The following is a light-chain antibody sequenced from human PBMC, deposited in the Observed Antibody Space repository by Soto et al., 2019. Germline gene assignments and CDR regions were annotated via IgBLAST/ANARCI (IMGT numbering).Light chain of an antibody. CDR1: SSDVGGYNY. CDR3: TSYTSSNPPV. Sequence: QSVLTQPASVSGSPGQSITISCTGTSSDVGGYNYVSWYQQHPGKAPKLMIYEVNNRPSGVSNRFSGSKSGNTASLTISGLQAEDEADYYCTSYTSSNPPVFGGGTKVTVL. CDR2: EVN. J-gene: IGLJ3*02. V-gene: IGLV2-14*01.